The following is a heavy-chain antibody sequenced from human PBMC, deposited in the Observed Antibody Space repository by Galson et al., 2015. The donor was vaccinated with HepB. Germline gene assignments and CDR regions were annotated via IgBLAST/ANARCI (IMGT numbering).Heavy chain of an antibody. V-gene: IGHV3-21*01. CDR3: VRARREVLRFFDSDH. D-gene: IGHD3-3*01. CDR1: GLTFSTYS. CDR2: INSVSSHI. Sequence: SLRLSCAAYGLTFSTYSMTWVRQAPGMGLEWVSSINSVSSHIYYADSVRGRFTISRDNAKNSLSLQMNSLRVEDTAVYYCVRARREVLRFFDSDHWGQGTLVTLSS. J-gene: IGHJ4*02.